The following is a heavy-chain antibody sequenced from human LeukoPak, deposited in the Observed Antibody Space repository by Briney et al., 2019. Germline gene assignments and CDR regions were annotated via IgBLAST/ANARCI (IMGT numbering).Heavy chain of an antibody. J-gene: IGHJ4*02. Sequence: EASVKVSCKASGYTFTSYYMHWVRQAPGKGLEWVSAISGSGGSTYYADSVKGRFTISRDNSKNTLYLQMNSLRAEDTAVYYCAKLPVLRFLEWLYNYFDYWGQGTLVTVSS. V-gene: IGHV3-23*01. CDR1: GYTFTSYY. CDR2: ISGSGGST. CDR3: AKLPVLRFLEWLYNYFDY. D-gene: IGHD3-3*01.